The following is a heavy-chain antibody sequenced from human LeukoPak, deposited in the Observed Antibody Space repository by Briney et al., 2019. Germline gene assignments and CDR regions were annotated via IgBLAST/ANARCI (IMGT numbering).Heavy chain of an antibody. J-gene: IGHJ4*02. V-gene: IGHV1-18*01. CDR1: GYTFTSHG. D-gene: IGHD1-26*01. CDR2: ISAYKGNT. Sequence: ASVKVSCKPSGYTFTSHGISWVRQAPGQGLEWMGWISAYKGNTNYAQKFQGRVTMTPDTSTSTAYMELRSLRSDDTAVYYCATESGTYQFDHWGQGTLVSVSS. CDR3: ATESGTYQFDH.